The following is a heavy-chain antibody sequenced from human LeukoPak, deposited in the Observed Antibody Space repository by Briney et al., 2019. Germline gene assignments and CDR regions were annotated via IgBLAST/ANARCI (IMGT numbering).Heavy chain of an antibody. D-gene: IGHD1-14*01. J-gene: IGHJ1*01. CDR1: GGSFSGYY. Sequence: SETLSLICAVYGGSFSGYYWRWIRQPPGKGLEWIGEINHSGSTDYHPSLKSRVTITVDTSKNQFSLKLSSVTAADTAVYYCARGGHPEKYFQHWGQGTLVTVSS. V-gene: IGHV4-34*01. CDR3: ARGGHPEKYFQH. CDR2: INHSGST.